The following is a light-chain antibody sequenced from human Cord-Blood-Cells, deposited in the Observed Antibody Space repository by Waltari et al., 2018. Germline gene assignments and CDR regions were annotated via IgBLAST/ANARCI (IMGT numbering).Light chain of an antibody. CDR1: NIGSKS. J-gene: IGLJ2*01. Sequence: SYVLTQPPSVSGAPGKTARITCGGNNIGSKSVHWYQQKPGQAPVLVIYYDSDRPSGMPERFSGSNSGNTATLTISRVEAGDEADYYCQVWDSSSVVFGGGTKLTVL. CDR2: YDS. CDR3: QVWDSSSVV. V-gene: IGLV3-21*04.